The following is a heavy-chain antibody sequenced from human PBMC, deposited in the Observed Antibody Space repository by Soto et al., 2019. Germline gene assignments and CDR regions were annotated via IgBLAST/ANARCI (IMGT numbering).Heavy chain of an antibody. CDR3: ARGAPLYYYGSGRTKIDY. CDR2: INQSGST. Sequence: QVQLQQWGAGLLKPSETLSLTCAVYGGSFSGYYWSWIRQPPGKGLEWIGEINQSGSTNYNPSLKSRVTISVDTSKNQFSLKVISVTAADTAVYYCARGAPLYYYGSGRTKIDYWGQGTLVTVSS. J-gene: IGHJ4*02. CDR1: GGSFSGYY. D-gene: IGHD3-10*01. V-gene: IGHV4-34*01.